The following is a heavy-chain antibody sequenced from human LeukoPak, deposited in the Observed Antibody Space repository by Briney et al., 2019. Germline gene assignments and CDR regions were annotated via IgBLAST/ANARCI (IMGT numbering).Heavy chain of an antibody. CDR3: ARDWGLRPCTSCPDG. CDR1: GFMFNGYS. CDR2: ISGGSDYI. Sequence: GGSLRLSCAASGFMFNGYSMTWVRQAPGKGLEWVSYISGGSDYIFYTDSVKGRFTISRDNAKKSLYLQLNSLRAEDTAVYYCARDWGLRPCTSCPDGWGQGTLVTVSS. V-gene: IGHV3-21*01. D-gene: IGHD2-2*01. J-gene: IGHJ4*02.